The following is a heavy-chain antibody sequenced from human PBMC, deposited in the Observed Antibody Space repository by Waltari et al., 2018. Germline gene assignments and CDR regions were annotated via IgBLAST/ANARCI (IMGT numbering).Heavy chain of an antibody. V-gene: IGHV1-2*06. J-gene: IGHJ4*02. D-gene: IGHD3-22*01. CDR3: LRDSSGSHFDY. Sequence: LVQSGAEVKMPGAAVTVSCKASGYTFTGYAILRVRQAPGQGLEWMGRINPKNGDTHYAQKFQGRVAMTTDTSTNTAFMELHSLRSDDTAVYYCLRDSSGSHFDYWGQGTLVTVSS. CDR1: GYTFTGYA. CDR2: INPKNGDT.